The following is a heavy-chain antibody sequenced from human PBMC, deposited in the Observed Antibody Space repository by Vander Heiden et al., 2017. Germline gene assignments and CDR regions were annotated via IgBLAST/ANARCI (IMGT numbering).Heavy chain of an antibody. CDR2: IDYSRSN. CDR1: GGSISRGNYY. CDR3: ARTHNWGATYYFDF. D-gene: IGHD7-27*01. Sequence: QVQLQESGPGLVKPSQTLSLTCTVSGGSISRGNYYWSWIRQAPGKGLEWIGYIDYSRSNYYNPSLESRVSISVDTSKNQFSLMLTSVTATDTAVYYCARTHNWGATYYFDFWGQGILVTVSS. V-gene: IGHV4-30-4*01. J-gene: IGHJ4*02.